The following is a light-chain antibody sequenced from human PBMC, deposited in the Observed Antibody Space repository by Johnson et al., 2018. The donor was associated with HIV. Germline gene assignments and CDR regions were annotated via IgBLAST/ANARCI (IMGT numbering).Light chain of an antibody. J-gene: IGLJ1*01. V-gene: IGLV1-51*02. CDR2: ENN. CDR1: SSNIGNNY. Sequence: QSVLTQPPSVSAAPGQKVTISCSGSSSNIGNNYVSWYQQLPGTAPKLLIYENNKRPSGIPDRFSGSKSGASATLGITGLQTGDEADYYCGTGDSSLSAGVLGTGTTVTVL. CDR3: GTGDSSLSAGV.